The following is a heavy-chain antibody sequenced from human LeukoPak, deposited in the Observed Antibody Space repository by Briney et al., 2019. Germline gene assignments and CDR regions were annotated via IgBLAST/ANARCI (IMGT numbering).Heavy chain of an antibody. CDR1: GFTFSSYG. Sequence: HPGGSLRLSCAASGFTFSSYGMHWVRQAPGKGLEWVAVISYDGRNKYYADSVKGRFTISRDNSKNTLYLQMNSLRAEDTAVYYCAKTGATTLFDPWGQGTLVTVSS. J-gene: IGHJ5*02. D-gene: IGHD1-26*01. CDR3: AKTGATTLFDP. CDR2: ISYDGRNK. V-gene: IGHV3-30*18.